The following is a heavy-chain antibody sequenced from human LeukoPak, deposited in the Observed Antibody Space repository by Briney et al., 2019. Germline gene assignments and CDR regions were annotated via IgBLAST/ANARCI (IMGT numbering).Heavy chain of an antibody. D-gene: IGHD1-26*01. CDR3: ARGTSGTFKSFDY. CDR1: GFTVSSNY. V-gene: IGHV3-53*01. CDR2: IYSGGST. Sequence: GGSLRLSCAASGFTVSSNYMSWVRQAPGKGLEWVSVIYSGGSTYYADSVKGRFTISRDNSNNTLYLQISSLRAEDTAVYYCARGTSGTFKSFDYWGQGTLVTVSS. J-gene: IGHJ4*02.